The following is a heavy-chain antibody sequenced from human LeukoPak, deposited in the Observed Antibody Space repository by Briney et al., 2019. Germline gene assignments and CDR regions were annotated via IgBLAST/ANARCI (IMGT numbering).Heavy chain of an antibody. CDR3: ARLFTGYYGMDV. CDR1: GFTFSSYA. Sequence: GSLRLSCAASGFTFSSYAMSWIRQPPGKGLEWIGSIYYSGSTYYNPSLKSRVTISVDTSKNQFSLKLSSVTAADTAVYYCARLFTGYYGMDVWGQGTTVTVSS. CDR2: IYYSGST. V-gene: IGHV4-39*01. J-gene: IGHJ6*02.